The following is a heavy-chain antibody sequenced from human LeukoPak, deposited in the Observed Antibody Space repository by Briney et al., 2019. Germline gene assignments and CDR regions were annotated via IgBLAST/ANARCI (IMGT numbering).Heavy chain of an antibody. J-gene: IGHJ4*02. CDR1: GGSVSGYY. CDR3: ARDPPEDEWNSFDY. D-gene: IGHD3-3*01. CDR2: IHYSGLI. Sequence: PSETLSLTCTVSGGSVSGYYWNWIRQPPGKGLEWIGFIHYSGLIVYSPSLQSRVTMSVDTSRNQFSLELRSVSAADTALYYCARDPPEDEWNSFDYWGQGTLVTVSS. V-gene: IGHV4-59*02.